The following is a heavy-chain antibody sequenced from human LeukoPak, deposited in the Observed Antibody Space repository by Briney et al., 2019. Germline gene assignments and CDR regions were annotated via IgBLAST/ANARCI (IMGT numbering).Heavy chain of an antibody. CDR2: ISSSSSYI. CDR1: GFTFSSYS. Sequence: PGGSLRLSCAASGFTFSSYSMNWVRQAPGKGLEWVSSISSSSSYIYYADSVKGRFTISRDNSKNTPYLQMNSLRAEDTALYYCAKDTRDILTGYYNTAFDYWGQGTLVTVSS. D-gene: IGHD3-9*01. J-gene: IGHJ4*02. V-gene: IGHV3-21*04. CDR3: AKDTRDILTGYYNTAFDY.